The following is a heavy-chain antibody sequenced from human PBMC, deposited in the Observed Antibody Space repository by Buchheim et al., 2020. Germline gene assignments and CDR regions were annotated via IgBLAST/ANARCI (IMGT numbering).Heavy chain of an antibody. J-gene: IGHJ6*03. CDR2: ISGSTTTM. D-gene: IGHD2-8*01. CDR1: GFTFSSYS. Sequence: EVQLVESGGDLVQPGGSLRLSCAASGFTFSSYSMNWVRQAPGKGLEWVSYISGSTTTMFYADSVKGRFTISRDNARNSLYLQMNSLRVEDTAVYYCARDVTVIYGVAMDVWGKGT. CDR3: ARDVTVIYGVAMDV. V-gene: IGHV3-48*01.